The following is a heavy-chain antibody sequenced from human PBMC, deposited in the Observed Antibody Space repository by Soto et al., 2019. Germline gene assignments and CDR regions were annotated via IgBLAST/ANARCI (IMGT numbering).Heavy chain of an antibody. CDR2: ISYDGSNK. V-gene: IGHV3-30-3*01. CDR3: ARASKQWLVHYYGMDV. D-gene: IGHD6-19*01. CDR1: GFTFSSYA. Sequence: HPGGSLRLSCAASGFTFSSYAMHWVRQAPGKGLEWVAVISYDGSNKYYADSVKGRFTISRDNSKNTLYLQMNSLRAEDTAVYYCARASKQWLVHYYGMDVWGQGTTVTVSS. J-gene: IGHJ6*02.